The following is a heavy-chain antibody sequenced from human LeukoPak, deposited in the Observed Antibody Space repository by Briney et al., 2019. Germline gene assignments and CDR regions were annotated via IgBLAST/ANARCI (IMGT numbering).Heavy chain of an antibody. J-gene: IGHJ4*02. Sequence: SETLSLTCTVSGGSISSSSYYWSWIRQPAGKGLEWIGRIYTSGSTNYNPSLKSRVTISVDTSKSQFSLKLSSVTAADTAVYYCARERRHYSGSYADLHLYFDSWGQGTLVTVSS. CDR3: ARERRHYSGSYADLHLYFDS. CDR1: GGSISSSSYY. CDR2: IYTSGST. D-gene: IGHD1-26*01. V-gene: IGHV4-61*02.